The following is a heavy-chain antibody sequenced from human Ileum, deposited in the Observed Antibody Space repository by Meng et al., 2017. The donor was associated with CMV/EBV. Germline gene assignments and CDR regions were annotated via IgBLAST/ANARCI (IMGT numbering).Heavy chain of an antibody. V-gene: IGHV4-4*07. J-gene: IGHJ2*01. Sequence: GQVAESGPGLVKTSETLSLTCTFSGDSISTHYWSWIRQSAGRGLEWIGRSGNGGDTYYNPSLNSRFTVSIDTSKNQFSLTLTSVTAADTAVYYCARDSQGRDPWYFDLWGPGTLVTVSS. CDR2: SGNGGDT. CDR3: ARDSQGRDPWYFDL. CDR1: GDSISTHY.